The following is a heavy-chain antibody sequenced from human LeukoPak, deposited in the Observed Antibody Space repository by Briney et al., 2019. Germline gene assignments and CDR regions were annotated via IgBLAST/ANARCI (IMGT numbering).Heavy chain of an antibody. Sequence: GESLKISCKGSGYSFTSYWIGWVRQMPGKGLEWMGIISPGDSDTRYSPSFQGQVTISADKSISTAYLQWSSLKASDTAMYYCARGLTDYDFWSGYSQPANWFDPWGQGTLVTVSS. J-gene: IGHJ5*02. D-gene: IGHD3-3*01. V-gene: IGHV5-51*01. CDR2: ISPGDSDT. CDR3: ARGLTDYDFWSGYSQPANWFDP. CDR1: GYSFTSYW.